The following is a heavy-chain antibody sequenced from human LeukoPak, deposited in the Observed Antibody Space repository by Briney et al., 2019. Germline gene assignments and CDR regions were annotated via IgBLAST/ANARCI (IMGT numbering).Heavy chain of an antibody. CDR3: ARDSGSYWVDTFDI. D-gene: IGHD1-26*01. CDR1: GGSISIYY. CDR2: IYTSGST. Sequence: PSETLSLTCTVYGGSISIYYWSWIRQPAGKGLEWIGRIYTSGSTNYNPSLKSRVTMSVDTSKNQFSLKLSSVTAADTAVYYCARDSGSYWVDTFDIWGQGTMVTVSS. V-gene: IGHV4-4*07. J-gene: IGHJ3*02.